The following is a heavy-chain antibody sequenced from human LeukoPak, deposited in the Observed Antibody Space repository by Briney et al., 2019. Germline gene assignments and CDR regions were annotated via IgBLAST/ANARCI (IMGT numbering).Heavy chain of an antibody. J-gene: IGHJ4*02. CDR1: GGSISSSSYY. D-gene: IGHD3-10*01. V-gene: IGHV4-39*01. CDR2: IYYSGST. Sequence: PSETLSLTCTVSGGSISSSSYYWGWIRQPPGKGLEWIGSIYYSGSTYCNPSLKSRVTISVDTSKNQFSLKLSSVTAADTAVYYCASWSPHGSGNYYNMALDHWGQGTLVTVSS. CDR3: ASWSPHGSGNYYNMALDH.